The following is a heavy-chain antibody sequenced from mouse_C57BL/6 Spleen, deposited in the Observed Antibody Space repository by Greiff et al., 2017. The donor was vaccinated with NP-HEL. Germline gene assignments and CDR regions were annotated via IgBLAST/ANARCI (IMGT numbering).Heavy chain of an antibody. V-gene: IGHV1-82*01. CDR2: IYPGDGGT. Sequence: VQLQQSGPELVKPGASVKISCKASGYAFSSSWMNWVKQRPGQGLEWIGRIYPGDGGTNYNGKFKGKATLTADKSSSTAYMQLSSLTSEDSAVYFCARSPSYDGYYVDYWGQGTTLTVAS. D-gene: IGHD2-3*01. J-gene: IGHJ2*01. CDR3: ARSPSYDGYYVDY. CDR1: GYAFSSSW.